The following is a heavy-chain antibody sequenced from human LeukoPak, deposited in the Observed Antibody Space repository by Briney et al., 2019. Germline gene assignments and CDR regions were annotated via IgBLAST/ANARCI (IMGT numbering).Heavy chain of an antibody. Sequence: SETLSLTCTVSGGSISSSSYYWGWIRQPPGKGLEWIGSIYYSGSTYYNPSLMSRVTISVDTSKNQFSLKLSSVTAADTAVYYCARLRFGYYYYMDVWGKGTTVTVSS. D-gene: IGHD3-3*01. CDR2: IYYSGST. J-gene: IGHJ6*03. V-gene: IGHV4-39*01. CDR1: GGSISSSSYY. CDR3: ARLRFGYYYYMDV.